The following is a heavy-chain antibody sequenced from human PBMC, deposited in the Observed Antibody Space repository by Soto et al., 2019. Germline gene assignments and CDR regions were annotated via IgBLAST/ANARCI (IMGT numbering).Heavy chain of an antibody. CDR2: ISYDGSNK. CDR1: GFTFSSYG. CDR3: AKDQGGNFDWLLSTRDYYGMDV. V-gene: IGHV3-30*18. D-gene: IGHD3-9*01. J-gene: IGHJ6*02. Sequence: QVQLVESGGGVVQPGRSLRLSCAASGFTFSSYGMHWVRQAPGKGLEWVAVISYDGSNKYYADSVKGRFTIYRDNSKNSLYLQMNSRRAEDTAVYYCAKDQGGNFDWLLSTRDYYGMDVWGQGTTVTVAS.